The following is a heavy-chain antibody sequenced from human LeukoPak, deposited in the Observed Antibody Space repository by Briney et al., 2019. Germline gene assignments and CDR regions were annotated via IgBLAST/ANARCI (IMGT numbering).Heavy chain of an antibody. CDR2: ISSSGSTI. J-gene: IGHJ4*02. CDR1: GFTFSSYE. CDR3: ARSGSYSGGFDY. V-gene: IGHV3-48*03. Sequence: GSLRLSCAASGFTFSSYEMNWVRQAPGKGLEWVSYISSSGSTIYYADSVKGRFTISRDNAKNSLYLQMNSLRAEDTAVYYCARSGSYSGGFDYWGQGTLVTVSS. D-gene: IGHD1-26*01.